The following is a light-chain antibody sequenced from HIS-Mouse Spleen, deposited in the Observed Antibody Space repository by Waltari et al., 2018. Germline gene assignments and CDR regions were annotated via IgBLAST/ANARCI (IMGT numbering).Light chain of an antibody. J-gene: IGLJ1*01. CDR2: EVS. V-gene: IGLV2-8*01. CDR3: SSYAGSNNYV. Sequence: QSALTQPPSASGSPGQPVTIPCTGTSSDVGGKNYVSWYQQHPGKAPKLMIYEVSKRPSGVPDRFSGSKSGNTASLTVSGLQAEDEADYYCSSYAGSNNYVFGTGTKVTVL. CDR1: SSDVGGKNY.